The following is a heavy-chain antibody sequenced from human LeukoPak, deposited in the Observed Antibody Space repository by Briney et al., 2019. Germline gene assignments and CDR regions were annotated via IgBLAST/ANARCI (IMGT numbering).Heavy chain of an antibody. D-gene: IGHD2-15*01. CDR1: GFTFSSYS. CDR3: AREKRYCSGGSCYHDAFDI. CDR2: ISSSSSYI. J-gene: IGHJ3*02. Sequence: KPGGSLRLSCAASGFTFSSYSMNWVRQAPGKGLERVSSISSSSSYIYYADSVKGRFTISRDNAKNSLYPQMNSLRAEDTAVYYCAREKRYCSGGSCYHDAFDIWGQGTMVTVSS. V-gene: IGHV3-21*01.